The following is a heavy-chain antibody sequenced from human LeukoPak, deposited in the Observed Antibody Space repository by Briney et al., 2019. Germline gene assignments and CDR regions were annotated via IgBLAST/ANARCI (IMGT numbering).Heavy chain of an antibody. J-gene: IGHJ6*03. CDR1: GGSFSDYH. CDR3: ARAVPAATPTTITDYMDV. V-gene: IGHV4-34*01. D-gene: IGHD2-2*01. CDR2: IDHYGGS. Sequence: SETLSLTCAVYGGSFSDYHWSWVRQPPGKGLEWIGDIDHYGGSNSNPSLKSRVTISVDTSKNQFSLKLSSVTAADTVVYYCARAVPAATPTTITDYMDVWGKGTTVTVSS.